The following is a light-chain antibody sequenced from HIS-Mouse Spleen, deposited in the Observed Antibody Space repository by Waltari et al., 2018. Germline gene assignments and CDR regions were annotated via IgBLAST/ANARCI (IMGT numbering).Light chain of an antibody. CDR1: SSDVVSYNL. CDR3: CSYAGSSTWV. Sequence: QSALTQPASVSGSPGQSITISCTATSSDVVSYNLVSWYHQHPGKAPKLMIYEGSKRPSGVSNRFSGSKSGNTASLTISGLQAEDEADYYCCSYAGSSTWVFGGGTKLTVL. J-gene: IGLJ3*02. CDR2: EGS. V-gene: IGLV2-23*01.